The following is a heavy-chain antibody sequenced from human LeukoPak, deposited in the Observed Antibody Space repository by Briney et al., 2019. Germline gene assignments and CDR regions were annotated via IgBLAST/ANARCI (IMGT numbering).Heavy chain of an antibody. D-gene: IGHD4-11*01. V-gene: IGHV4-39*01. CDR2: IYYTGST. J-gene: IGHJ4*02. CDR1: GGSITNTKYY. Sequence: PSETLSLTCTLSGGSITNTKYYWGWIRQPPGKGLEWIGSIYYTGSTYYNPSLKSRVTISVDTSKNQFSLELRSVTAADTALYYCTRHTGYISGQYSNYEDSWGQGTLVTVSS. CDR3: TRHTGYISGQYSNYEDS.